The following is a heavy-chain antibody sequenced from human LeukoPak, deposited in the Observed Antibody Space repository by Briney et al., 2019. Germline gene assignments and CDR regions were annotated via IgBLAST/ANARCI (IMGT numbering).Heavy chain of an antibody. CDR2: INPNSDFT. CDR1: GYTFTGYY. CDR3: ARAISGGSPITASDY. J-gene: IGHJ4*02. D-gene: IGHD2-15*01. V-gene: IGHV1-2*02. Sequence: GASVKVSCKSSGYTFTGYYMHWVRQAPGQGLEWMGWINPNSDFTNFAQNFQGRVTMTSDTSNSTAYMELSRLRSDDTAVYYCARAISGGSPITASDYWGQGTLVTVSS.